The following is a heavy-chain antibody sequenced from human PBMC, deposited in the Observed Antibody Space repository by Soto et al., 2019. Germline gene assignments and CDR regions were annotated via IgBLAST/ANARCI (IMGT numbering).Heavy chain of an antibody. Sequence: ASVKVSCKASGYTFTSYYMHWARQAPGQGLEWMGIINPSGGSTSYAQKFQGRVTMTRDTSTSTVYMELSSLRSEDTAVYYCARDVIVVVPAAMLHYYYGMDVWGQGTTVTVSS. D-gene: IGHD2-2*01. J-gene: IGHJ6*02. CDR2: INPSGGST. CDR1: GYTFTSYY. CDR3: ARDVIVVVPAAMLHYYYGMDV. V-gene: IGHV1-46*03.